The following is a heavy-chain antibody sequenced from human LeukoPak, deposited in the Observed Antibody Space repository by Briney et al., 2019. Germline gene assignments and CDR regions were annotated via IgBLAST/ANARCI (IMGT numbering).Heavy chain of an antibody. CDR1: GGPISSGDTY. CDR3: ARGLRFDRLRYFDWVLGDYYFDY. D-gene: IGHD3-9*01. Sequence: PSETLSLTCTVSGGPISSGDTYWTWIRQPPGKGLEWIGYIYYSGSTYYNPSLKSRVTISIDTSKNQFSLQLNSVTPEDTAVYYCARGLRFDRLRYFDWVLGDYYFDYWGQGTLVTVSS. CDR2: IYYSGST. J-gene: IGHJ4*02. V-gene: IGHV4-30-4*01.